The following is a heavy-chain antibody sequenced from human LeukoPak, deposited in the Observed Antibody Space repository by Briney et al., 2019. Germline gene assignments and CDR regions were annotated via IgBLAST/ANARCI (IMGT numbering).Heavy chain of an antibody. J-gene: IGHJ6*02. Sequence: ASVKVSCKAFGYSLTNYYVHWVRQAPGQGLEWMGRIIPILGIANYAQKFQGRVTITADKSTSTAYMELSSLRSEDTAVYYCAREAGYCSGGSCYGMDVWGQGTTVTVSS. V-gene: IGHV1-69*04. CDR3: AREAGYCSGGSCYGMDV. D-gene: IGHD2-15*01. CDR1: GYSLTNYY. CDR2: IIPILGIA.